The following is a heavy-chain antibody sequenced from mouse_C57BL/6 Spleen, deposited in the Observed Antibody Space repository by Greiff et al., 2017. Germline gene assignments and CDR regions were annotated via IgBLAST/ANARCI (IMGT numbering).Heavy chain of an antibody. J-gene: IGHJ1*03. CDR3: ARGSNYWYFDV. Sequence: EVKLVESGGGLVKPGGSLKLSCAASGFTFSSYAMSWVRQTPEKRLEWVATISDGGSYTYYPDNVKGRFTISRDNANNNLYLQMSHLKSEDTAMYYCARGSNYWYFDVWGTGTTVTVSS. CDR2: ISDGGSYT. D-gene: IGHD2-5*01. CDR1: GFTFSSYA. V-gene: IGHV5-4*03.